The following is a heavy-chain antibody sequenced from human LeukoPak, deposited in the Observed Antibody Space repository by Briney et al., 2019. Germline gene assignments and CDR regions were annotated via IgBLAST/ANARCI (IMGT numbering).Heavy chain of an antibody. CDR3: ARGIRVPWGY. Sequence: SETLSLTCAVYGGSFSGYYWSGIRQPPGKGLEWIGEINHSGSTNYNPSLKSRVTISVDTSKNQFSLKLSSVTAADTAVYYCARGIRVPWGYWGQGTLVTVSS. V-gene: IGHV4-34*01. CDR2: INHSGST. D-gene: IGHD3-16*01. J-gene: IGHJ4*02. CDR1: GGSFSGYY.